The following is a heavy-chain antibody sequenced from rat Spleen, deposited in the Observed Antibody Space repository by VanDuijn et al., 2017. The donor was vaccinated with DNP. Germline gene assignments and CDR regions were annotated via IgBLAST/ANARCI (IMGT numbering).Heavy chain of an antibody. Sequence: EVQLVESGGGLVQPGRSLKLSCAASGFTFSNYDMAWVRQAPTKGLEWVASISSSGGSTYYPDSVKGRFTISRDNAKNTLYLQMNRLRSEDTATYYCVRSTTGIRGYYFDYWGQGVTVTVSS. CDR2: ISSSGGST. CDR3: VRSTTGIRGYYFDY. CDR1: GFTFSNYD. V-gene: IGHV5S13*01. J-gene: IGHJ2*01. D-gene: IGHD1-9*01.